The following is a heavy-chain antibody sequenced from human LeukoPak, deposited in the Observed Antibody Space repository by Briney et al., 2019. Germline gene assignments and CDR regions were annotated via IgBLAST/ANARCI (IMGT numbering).Heavy chain of an antibody. CDR1: GFTFSSYA. D-gene: IGHD6-19*01. CDR3: AIYPHSGWYVLSLTLGY. CDR2: ISGSGGST. J-gene: IGHJ4*02. V-gene: IGHV3-23*01. Sequence: GGSLRLSCAASGFTFSSYAMSWVRQAPGKGLEWVSAISGSGGSTYYADSVKGRFTISRGNSKNTLYLQMNSLRAEDTAVYYCAIYPHSGWYVLSLTLGYWGQGTLVTVSS.